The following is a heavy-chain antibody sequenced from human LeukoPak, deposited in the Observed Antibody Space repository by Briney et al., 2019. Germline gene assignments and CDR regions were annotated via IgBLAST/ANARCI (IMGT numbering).Heavy chain of an antibody. Sequence: SETLSLTCTVSGGSISSYYWSWIRQPPGKGLEWIGSIYYSGSTYYNPSLKSRVTISVDTSKNQFSLKLSSVTAADTAVYYCASQIAAAGKQSPPLFDYWGQGTLVTVSS. V-gene: IGHV4-39*01. CDR3: ASQIAAAGKQSPPLFDY. J-gene: IGHJ4*02. CDR1: GGSISSYY. CDR2: IYYSGST. D-gene: IGHD6-13*01.